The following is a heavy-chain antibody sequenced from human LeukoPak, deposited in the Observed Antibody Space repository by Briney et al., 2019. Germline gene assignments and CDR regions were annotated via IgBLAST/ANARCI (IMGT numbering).Heavy chain of an antibody. CDR3: AKYRCINNNCYPRGHYYGMDV. V-gene: IGHV3-23*01. J-gene: IGHJ6*02. CDR2: ISGSGDGT. Sequence: SGGSLRLSCTASGFTFSNQAMSWVRQAPGKGLEWVSAISGSGDGTYYADSVKGRFTISRDNAMNAVYLQMNSLRAEDTAVYYCAKYRCINNNCYPRGHYYGMDVWGQGTTVTVS. D-gene: IGHD2-8*01. CDR1: GFTFSNQA.